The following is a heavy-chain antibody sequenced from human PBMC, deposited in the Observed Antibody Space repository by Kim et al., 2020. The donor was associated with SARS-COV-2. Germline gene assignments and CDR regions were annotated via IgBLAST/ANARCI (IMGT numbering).Heavy chain of an antibody. V-gene: IGHV3-23*01. D-gene: IGHD3-10*01. CDR3: ASMVRGVIMGYY. J-gene: IGHJ4*02. Sequence: YYADSVKGRFTISRDNSKNTLYLQMNSLRAEDTAVYYCASMVRGVIMGYYWGQGTLVTVSS.